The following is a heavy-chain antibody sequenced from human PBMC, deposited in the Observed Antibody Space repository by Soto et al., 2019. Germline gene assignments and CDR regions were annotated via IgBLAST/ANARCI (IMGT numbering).Heavy chain of an antibody. CDR3: ARSYYCSSTGCDNAFHD. Sequence: LGESLKISCKGSGYSFTSYWISWVRQMPGKGLEWMGRIDPSDSYTNYSPSFRGHVTISADKSISTAYLQWGSLKASDTAMYYCARSYYCSSTGCDNAFHDWGQGTMVNVSS. CDR2: IDPSDSYT. D-gene: IGHD2-2*01. V-gene: IGHV5-10-1*01. J-gene: IGHJ3*01. CDR1: GYSFTSYW.